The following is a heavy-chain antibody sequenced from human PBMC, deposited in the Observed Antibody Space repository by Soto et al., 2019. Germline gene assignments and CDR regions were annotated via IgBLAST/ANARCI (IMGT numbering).Heavy chain of an antibody. J-gene: IGHJ4*02. CDR1: GGSISSYY. V-gene: IGHV4-59*01. Sequence: QVQLQESGPGLVKPSETLSLTCTVSGGSISSYYWSWIRQPPGKGLEWIGYIYYSGSTNYNPSLKSRVTISVDTSKNQFSLKLSSVTAADTAVYYCARGGGQCGDYDPFDYWGQGTLVTVSS. D-gene: IGHD4-17*01. CDR2: IYYSGST. CDR3: ARGGGQCGDYDPFDY.